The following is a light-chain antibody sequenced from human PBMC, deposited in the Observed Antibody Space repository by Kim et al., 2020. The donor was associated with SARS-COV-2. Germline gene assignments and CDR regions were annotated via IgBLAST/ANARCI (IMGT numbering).Light chain of an antibody. V-gene: IGKV1-39*01. CDR3: QQSYTTPRS. J-gene: IGKJ2*01. CDR2: AAS. CDR1: QSISNY. Sequence: ASVGDRVTTTCRASQSISNYLNWYQQKTGNAPKLLIYAASSLPTGVPSRFSGSGSATHFTLTIDSLQPEDFATYYCQQSYTTPRSFGQGTKLEI.